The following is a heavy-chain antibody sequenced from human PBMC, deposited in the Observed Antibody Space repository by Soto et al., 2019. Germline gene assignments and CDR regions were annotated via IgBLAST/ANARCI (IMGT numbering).Heavy chain of an antibody. D-gene: IGHD3-9*01. J-gene: IGHJ4*02. CDR3: AKDIRPPGLHFVY. CDR2: ISPDGGNV. CDR1: GFTFRDYY. Sequence: QVQLVESGGGLVNPGGSLRLSCAASGFTFRDYYMTWLRQAPGKGLEWVSYISPDGGNVYYADSVKGRFTISRDNAKNSLSLLMNNLGAEDTAFYYCAKDIRPPGLHFVYWGQGTLVTVSS. V-gene: IGHV3-11*01.